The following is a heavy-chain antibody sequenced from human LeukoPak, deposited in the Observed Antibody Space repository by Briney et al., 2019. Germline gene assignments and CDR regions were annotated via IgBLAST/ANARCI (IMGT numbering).Heavy chain of an antibody. CDR1: GGSIRSSSYY. Sequence: SETLSLTCTVSGGSIRSSSYYWGWIRQPPGKGLEWIGSIYYSGSTYYNPSLKSRVTISVDTSKNQFSLKLSSVTAADTAVYYCARVSDDYGGNPSPGDAFDIWGQGTMVTVSS. V-gene: IGHV4-39*07. J-gene: IGHJ3*02. CDR3: ARVSDDYGGNPSPGDAFDI. CDR2: IYYSGST. D-gene: IGHD4-23*01.